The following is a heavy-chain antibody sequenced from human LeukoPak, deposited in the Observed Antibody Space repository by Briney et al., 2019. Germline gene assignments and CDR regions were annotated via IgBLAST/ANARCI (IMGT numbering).Heavy chain of an antibody. V-gene: IGHV3-23*01. Sequence: PGGSLRLSGAASGFTFSSYAMSWVRQAPGKGLEWVSAISGSGGSTYYADSVKGRFTISRDNSKNTLYLQINSLRAEDTAVYYCAKDRKLITMISLSYWGQGTLVTVSS. CDR1: GFTFSSYA. CDR2: ISGSGGST. J-gene: IGHJ4*02. CDR3: AKDRKLITMISLSY. D-gene: IGHD3-22*01.